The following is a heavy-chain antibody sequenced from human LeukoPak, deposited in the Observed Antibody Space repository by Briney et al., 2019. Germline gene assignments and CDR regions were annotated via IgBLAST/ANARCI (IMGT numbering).Heavy chain of an antibody. Sequence: GGSLRLSCTASGFTFSSYWMDWVRQAPGKGLEWVANVKQDGSEKYYVDSVKGRFTISRDNAKNSLYLQMNSLRAEDTAVYYCARDRDWYSFDSWGQGTLVTVSS. D-gene: IGHD6-19*01. V-gene: IGHV3-7*03. CDR2: VKQDGSEK. CDR3: ARDRDWYSFDS. J-gene: IGHJ4*02. CDR1: GFTFSSYW.